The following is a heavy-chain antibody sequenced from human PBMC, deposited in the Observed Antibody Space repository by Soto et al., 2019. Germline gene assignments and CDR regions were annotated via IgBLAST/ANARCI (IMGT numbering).Heavy chain of an antibody. J-gene: IGHJ3*02. CDR1: GYTFTGYY. V-gene: IGHV1-2*04. CDR3: ARARRYCSSSSCYNDAFEI. Sequence: ASVKVSCKASGYTFTGYYMHWVRQAPGQGLEWMGWINPNSGGTNYAQKFQGWVTMTRDTSISTAYMELSRLRSDDTAVSYCARARRYCSSSSCYNDAFEIWGQGTMVTVSS. D-gene: IGHD2-2*02. CDR2: INPNSGGT.